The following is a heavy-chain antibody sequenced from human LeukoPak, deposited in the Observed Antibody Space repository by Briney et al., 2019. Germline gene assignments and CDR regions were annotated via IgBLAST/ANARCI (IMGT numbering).Heavy chain of an antibody. CDR3: AREVGRRSGYSY. CDR1: GYSITSDYY. J-gene: IGHJ4*02. Sequence: PSETLPLTCAVSGYSITSDYYWGWIRPSPGKGLEWIGSIYHSGITHYNPSLKSRVTISVDTSNNQFSLRLSSVTAADTAVYYCAREVGRRSGYSYWGQGTPVTVSS. CDR2: IYHSGIT. V-gene: IGHV4-38-2*02. D-gene: IGHD3-3*01.